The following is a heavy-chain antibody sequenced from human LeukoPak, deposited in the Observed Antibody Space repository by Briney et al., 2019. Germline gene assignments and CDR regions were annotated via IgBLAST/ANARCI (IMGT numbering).Heavy chain of an antibody. J-gene: IGHJ4*02. V-gene: IGHV4-31*03. D-gene: IGHD2-15*01. CDR2: IYYSGST. CDR3: ARDRCCSGGSCYSEVDY. CDR1: GGSISSGGYY. Sequence: SETLSLTCTVSGGSISSGGYYWSWIRQHPGKGLEWIGYIYYSGSTYYNPSLKSRVTISVDTSKNQFSLKLSSVTAADTAVYYCARDRCCSGGSCYSEVDYWGQGTLVTVSS.